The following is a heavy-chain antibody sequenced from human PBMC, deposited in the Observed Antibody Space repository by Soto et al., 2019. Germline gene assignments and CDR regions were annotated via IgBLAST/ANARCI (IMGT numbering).Heavy chain of an antibody. Sequence: QVQLQQWGAGLLKPSETLSLPWAVYRGSFSGYYWCWIRQPQGTGLERIGEIKHSGSTNDNPSLKSRVTVSADTSKNQFSLKLSSVTAADTAVYYCASRGYPDYWGQGTLVTVSS. J-gene: IGHJ4*02. CDR2: IKHSGST. CDR3: ASRGYPDY. V-gene: IGHV4-34*01. D-gene: IGHD3-22*01. CDR1: RGSFSGYY.